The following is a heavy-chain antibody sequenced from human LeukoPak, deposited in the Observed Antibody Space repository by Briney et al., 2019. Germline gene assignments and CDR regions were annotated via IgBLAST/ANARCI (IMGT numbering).Heavy chain of an antibody. D-gene: IGHD6-19*01. CDR1: GGTFSSYA. Sequence: SVKVSCKASGGTFSSYAISWVRQAPGQGLEWMGRIIPILGIANYAQKFQGRVTITADKSTSTAYMELSSLGSEDTAVYYCAIRSSGWYTIFDYWGQGTLVTVSS. J-gene: IGHJ4*02. V-gene: IGHV1-69*04. CDR3: AIRSSGWYTIFDY. CDR2: IIPILGIA.